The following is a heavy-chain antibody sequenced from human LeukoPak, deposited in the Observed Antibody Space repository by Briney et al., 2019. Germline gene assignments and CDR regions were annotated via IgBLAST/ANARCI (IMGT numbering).Heavy chain of an antibody. CDR2: IRNDGTIK. V-gene: IGHV3-30*02. J-gene: IGHJ5*02. Sequence: GRSLRLSCAASGFTFSTYWMSWVRQAPGKGLEWVAFIRNDGTIKYYADSVKGRFTISRDNSKNTLYLQMNSLRSEDTAVYYCARGQFSVTTSLDPWGQGTLVTVSS. CDR1: GFTFSTYW. D-gene: IGHD4-17*01. CDR3: ARGQFSVTTSLDP.